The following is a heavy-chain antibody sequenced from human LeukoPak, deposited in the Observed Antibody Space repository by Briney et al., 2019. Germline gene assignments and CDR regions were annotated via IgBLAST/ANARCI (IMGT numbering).Heavy chain of an antibody. V-gene: IGHV4-39*01. D-gene: IGHD1-26*01. J-gene: IGHJ4*02. CDR1: GGSISSSSHY. CDR2: IYYSGST. CDR3: AKSGGYGLIDY. Sequence: SETLSLTCTVSGGSISSSSHYWGWIRQPPGKGLEWIGNIYYSGSTYYNASLQSRVTISIDTSKNQFSLRLNSVTAADTAMYYCAKSGGYGLIDYWGQGTLVTVSS.